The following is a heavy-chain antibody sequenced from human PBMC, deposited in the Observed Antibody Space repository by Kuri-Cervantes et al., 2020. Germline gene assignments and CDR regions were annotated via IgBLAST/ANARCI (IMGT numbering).Heavy chain of an antibody. CDR3: ARDDPNLNVDTATNDY. D-gene: IGHD5-18*01. CDR2: IIPIFGTA. Sequence: SVKVSCKASGGTFSSYAISWVRQAPGQGLEWMGGIIPIFGTANYAQKFQGRVTITADESTSTAYMELSSLRSEDTAVYYCARDDPNLNVDTATNDYWGQGTLVTVSS. V-gene: IGHV1-69*13. CDR1: GGTFSSYA. J-gene: IGHJ4*02.